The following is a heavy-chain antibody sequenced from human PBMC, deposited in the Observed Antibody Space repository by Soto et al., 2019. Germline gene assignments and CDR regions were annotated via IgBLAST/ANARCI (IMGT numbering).Heavy chain of an antibody. CDR1: GFSLSTSGMC. D-gene: IGHD6-13*01. J-gene: IGHJ6*02. V-gene: IGHV2-70*01. CDR3: VRISGAAAGTCGMDV. CDR2: IDWDDDK. Sequence: SGPTLVNPTQTLTLTCTFSGFSLSTSGMCVSWIRQPPGKALEWLALIDWDDDKYYSTSLKTRLTISKDTSKNQVVLTMTNMDPVDTATYYCVRISGAAAGTCGMDVWGQGTTVTVSS.